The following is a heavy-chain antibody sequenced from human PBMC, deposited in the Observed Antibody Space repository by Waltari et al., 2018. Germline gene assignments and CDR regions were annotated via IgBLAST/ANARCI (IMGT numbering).Heavy chain of an antibody. Sequence: QVQLVESGGGVVQPGRSLKLSCAASGFTFSTFTINWVRQAPGKGLEWVASLSDGGGYKYYADSVKGRFTISRDTSKNTLYLQMNSLRAEDTALYYCARDRDTTFREPSGFDVWGQGTMVTVSS. CDR3: ARDRDTTFREPSGFDV. D-gene: IGHD3-3*01. CDR2: LSDGGGYK. CDR1: GFTFSTFT. J-gene: IGHJ3*01. V-gene: IGHV3-30*01.